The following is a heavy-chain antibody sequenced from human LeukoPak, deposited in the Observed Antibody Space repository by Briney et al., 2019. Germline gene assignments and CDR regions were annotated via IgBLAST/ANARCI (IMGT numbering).Heavy chain of an antibody. CDR1: GFTFSSYW. D-gene: IGHD3-22*01. Sequence: PGGSLRLSCAASGFTFSSYWMHWVRQAPGKGLVWVSRINTDESSTSYADSVKGRFTISRDNAKNTLYLQMNSLRAEDTAVYYCARARYYYDSSGYPGYWGQGTLVTVSS. CDR2: INTDESST. CDR3: ARARYYYDSSGYPGY. V-gene: IGHV3-74*01. J-gene: IGHJ4*02.